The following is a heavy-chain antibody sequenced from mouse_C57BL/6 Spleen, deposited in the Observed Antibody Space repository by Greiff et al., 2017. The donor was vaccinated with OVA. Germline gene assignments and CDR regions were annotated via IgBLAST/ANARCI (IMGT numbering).Heavy chain of an antibody. D-gene: IGHD1-1*01. V-gene: IGHV5-4*01. Sequence: EVQRVESGGGLVKPGGSLKLSCAASGFTFSSYAMSWVRQTPEKRLEWVATISDGGSYTDYPDNVKGRFTISRDNAKNNLYLQMSHLKSEDTAMYYCAREGYGSSSYYFDYWGQGTTLTVSS. CDR3: AREGYGSSSYYFDY. J-gene: IGHJ2*01. CDR1: GFTFSSYA. CDR2: ISDGGSYT.